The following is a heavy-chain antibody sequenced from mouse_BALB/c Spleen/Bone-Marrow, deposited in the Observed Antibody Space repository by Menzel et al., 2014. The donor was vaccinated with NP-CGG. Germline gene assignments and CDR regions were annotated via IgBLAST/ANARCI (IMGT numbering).Heavy chain of an antibody. CDR3: AREGMYYFDY. J-gene: IGHJ2*01. CDR2: INPDSSTI. V-gene: IGHV4-1*02. Sequence: VQLQQPGGGLVQPGGSLKLSCAASGFDFSRYWMSWVRQAPGKGLEWIGEINPDSSTINYTPSLKDKFIISRDNAKNTLCLQMSKVRSEDTALYYCAREGMYYFDYWGQGTTLSVSS. D-gene: IGHD2-10*02. CDR1: GFDFSRYW.